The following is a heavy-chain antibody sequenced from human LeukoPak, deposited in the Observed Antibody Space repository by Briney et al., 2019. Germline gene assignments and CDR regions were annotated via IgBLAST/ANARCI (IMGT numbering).Heavy chain of an antibody. Sequence: PSETLSLTCTVSGDSINRRYWSWIRQTPGTGLEWIGYISYRGSTNYNPSLKSRVTMSVDTSNNQFSLRLSSVTAADTAVYYCATNAGPAALDAIDIWGQGTIVIVSS. CDR2: ISYRGST. D-gene: IGHD2-2*01. CDR1: GDSINRRY. CDR3: ATNAGPAALDAIDI. V-gene: IGHV4-59*08. J-gene: IGHJ3*02.